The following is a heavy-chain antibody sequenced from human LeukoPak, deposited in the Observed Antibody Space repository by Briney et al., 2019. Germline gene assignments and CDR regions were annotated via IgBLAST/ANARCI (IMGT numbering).Heavy chain of an antibody. V-gene: IGHV4-39*01. J-gene: IGHJ3*02. CDR3: VCLEQWLLGAGII. D-gene: IGHD6-19*01. CDR2: IYYSGST. Sequence: SETLSLTCTVSGGSISSSSYYWGWIRQPPGKGLEWIGSIYYSGSTYYNPSLKSRVTISVDTSKNQFSLKLSSVTAADTAVYYCVCLEQWLLGAGIIWGQGTMATVSS. CDR1: GGSISSSSYY.